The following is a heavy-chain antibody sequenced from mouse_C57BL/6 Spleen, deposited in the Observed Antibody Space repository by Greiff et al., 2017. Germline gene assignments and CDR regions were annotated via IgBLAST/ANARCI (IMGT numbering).Heavy chain of an antibody. D-gene: IGHD4-1*01. J-gene: IGHJ4*01. CDR2: INPYNGGT. V-gene: IGHV1-19*01. Sequence: VQLKESGPVLVKPGASVKMSCKASGYTFTDYYMNWVKQSHGKSLEWIGVINPYNGGTSYNQKFKGKATLTVDKSSSTAYMELNSLTSEDSAVYYCARGANWDDGDYWGQGTSVTVSS. CDR3: ARGANWDDGDY. CDR1: GYTFTDYY.